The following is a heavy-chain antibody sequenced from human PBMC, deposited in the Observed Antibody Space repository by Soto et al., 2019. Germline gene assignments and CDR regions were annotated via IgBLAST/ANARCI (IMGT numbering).Heavy chain of an antibody. J-gene: IGHJ4*02. V-gene: IGHV1-69*04. CDR3: ARDRGLFDY. CDR2: IIPIFGIA. CDR1: GGSFSSYA. D-gene: IGHD3-10*01. Sequence: SVKLSCKACGGSFSSYAISWVRQAPGQGLEWMGRIIPIFGIANYAQKFQGRVTITADKSTSTAYMELSSLRSEDTAVYYCARDRGLFDYWGQGTLVTVSS.